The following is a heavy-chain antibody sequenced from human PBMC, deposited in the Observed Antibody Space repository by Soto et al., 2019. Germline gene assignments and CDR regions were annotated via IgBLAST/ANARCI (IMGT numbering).Heavy chain of an antibody. J-gene: IGHJ6*02. CDR1: GFTFSSYS. Sequence: LRLSCAASGFTFSSYSMNWVRQAPGKGLEWVSSISSSSSYIYYADSVKGRFTISRDNAKNSLYLQMNSLRAEDTAVYYCAREVYGDYYYYYGMDVWGQGTTVTVSS. CDR2: ISSSSSYI. D-gene: IGHD4-17*01. V-gene: IGHV3-21*01. CDR3: AREVYGDYYYYYGMDV.